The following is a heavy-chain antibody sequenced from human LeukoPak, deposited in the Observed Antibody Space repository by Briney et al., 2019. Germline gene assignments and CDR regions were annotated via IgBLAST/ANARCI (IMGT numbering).Heavy chain of an antibody. Sequence: PGGSLRLSCAASGFTFSSYWMSWVRQAPGKGLEWVANIKQDGSEKYYVDSVKGRFTISRDNAKNSLYLQMNSLRAEDTAVYYCAKKPDHGDYNGDFGHRGQGTLVTVSS. CDR2: IKQDGSEK. J-gene: IGHJ4*01. CDR3: AKKPDHGDYNGDFGH. D-gene: IGHD4-17*01. CDR1: GFTFSSYW. V-gene: IGHV3-7*01.